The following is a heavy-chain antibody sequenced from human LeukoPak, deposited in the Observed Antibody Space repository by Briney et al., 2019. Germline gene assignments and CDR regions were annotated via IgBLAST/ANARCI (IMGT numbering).Heavy chain of an antibody. CDR2: IRSKANSYAT. D-gene: IGHD2-15*01. CDR3: TSFKFFGGFDY. V-gene: IGHV3-73*01. CDR1: GFTFSGSA. Sequence: PGGSLRLSCAASGFTFSGSAMHWVRQASGKGLEWVGRIRSKANSYATAYAASVKGRFTISRDDSKNTAYLQMNSPKTEDTAVYYCTSFKFFGGFDYWGQGTLVTVSS. J-gene: IGHJ4*02.